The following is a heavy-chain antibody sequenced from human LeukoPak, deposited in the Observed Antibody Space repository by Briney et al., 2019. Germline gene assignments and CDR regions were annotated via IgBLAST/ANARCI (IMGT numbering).Heavy chain of an antibody. CDR1: GFTFSSYW. V-gene: IGHV3-74*01. J-gene: IGHJ6*03. D-gene: IGHD5-18*01. CDR3: ARHRIQLWSPPEHMDV. Sequence: GGSLRLSCAASGFTFSSYWMHWVRQAPGKGLVWVSRINSDGSSTSYADSVKGRFTISRDNAKNTLYLQMNSLRAEDTAVYYCARHRIQLWSPPEHMDVWGKGTTVTISS. CDR2: INSDGSST.